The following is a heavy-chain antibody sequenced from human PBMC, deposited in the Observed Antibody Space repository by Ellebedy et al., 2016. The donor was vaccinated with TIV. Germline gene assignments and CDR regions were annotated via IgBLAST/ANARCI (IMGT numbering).Heavy chain of an antibody. CDR2: INHGGSS. V-gene: IGHV4-34*01. CDR1: GGSFNDYY. J-gene: IGHJ6*02. D-gene: IGHD3-10*01. CDR3: ARGMMSRGVYIVKKYSQVKSIDV. Sequence: SETLSLXCAVYGGSFNDYYWTWIRQSPGKGLDWIGQINHGGSSNYNPSLKSRVTISVDTSKNQFSLQLTSVTAADTAVYYCARGMMSRGVYIVKKYSQVKSIDVWGQGMTVTVSS.